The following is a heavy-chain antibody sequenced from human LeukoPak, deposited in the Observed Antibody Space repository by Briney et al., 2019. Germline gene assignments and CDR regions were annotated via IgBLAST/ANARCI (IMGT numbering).Heavy chain of an antibody. D-gene: IGHD2-21*02. V-gene: IGHV3-30-3*01. CDR2: ISYDGSNK. CDR1: GFTFSSYA. CDR3: ARDREHIVVVTAIGYFDY. J-gene: IGHJ4*02. Sequence: GGSLRLSCATSGFTFSSYAMHWVRQAPGKGLEWVAVISYDGSNKYYADSVKGRFTISRDNSKNTLYLQMNSLRAEDTAVYYCARDREHIVVVTAIGYFDYWGQGTLVTVSS.